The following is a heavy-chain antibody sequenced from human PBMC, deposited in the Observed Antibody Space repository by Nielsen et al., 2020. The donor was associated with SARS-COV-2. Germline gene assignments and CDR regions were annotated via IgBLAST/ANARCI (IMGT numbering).Heavy chain of an antibody. Sequence: GESLKISCAASGFTFSDYYMSWIRQAPGKGLEWVSYISSSGSTIYYADSVKGRFTISRDNAKNSLYLQMNSLRAEDTAVYYCARDMVRGVINFDYWGQGTLVTVSS. J-gene: IGHJ4*02. V-gene: IGHV3-11*01. CDR2: ISSSGSTI. CDR1: GFTFSDYY. D-gene: IGHD3-10*01. CDR3: ARDMVRGVINFDY.